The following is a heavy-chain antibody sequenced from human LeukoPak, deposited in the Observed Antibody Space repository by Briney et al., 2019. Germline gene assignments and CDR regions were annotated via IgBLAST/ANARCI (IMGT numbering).Heavy chain of an antibody. D-gene: IGHD6-19*01. CDR1: GITFSNAW. V-gene: IGHV3-15*01. CDR3: TTYGSGSRPV. CDR2: IYRGTNGETT. J-gene: IGHJ4*02. Sequence: GGSLRLSCAASGITFSNAWMTWVRQAPGKGLEWVGRIYRGTNGETTDYGAPVKGRFTMSRDYSTNTLYLQMNSLKTEDTAVYYCTTYGSGSRPVWGQGTLVAASS.